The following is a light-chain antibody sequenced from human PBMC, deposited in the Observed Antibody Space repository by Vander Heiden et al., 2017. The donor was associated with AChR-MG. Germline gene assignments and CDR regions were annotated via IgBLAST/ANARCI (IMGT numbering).Light chain of an antibody. CDR3: QQYGSSPPIT. Sequence: EIVLTQYPGTLSLSPGERATLSCRASQSVSSSYLAWYQQKPGQAPRLLIYGASSRATGIPDRFSGSGYGTDFTLTISRLEPEDFAVYYCQQYGSSPPITFGQGTRLEIK. J-gene: IGKJ5*01. CDR2: GAS. CDR1: QSVSSSY. V-gene: IGKV3-20*01.